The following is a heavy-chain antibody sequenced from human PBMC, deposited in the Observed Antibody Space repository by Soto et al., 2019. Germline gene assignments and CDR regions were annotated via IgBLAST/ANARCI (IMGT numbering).Heavy chain of an antibody. CDR1: GYSFIDYY. Sequence: QVQLVQSGADMKKPGASVKISCKASGYSFIDYYVHWVRQAPGQGPEWMGIVNPGGGNTFYSQKFQGRVTMTRDTSPSTVYMELSSLRFEDTAVYYCTRDVTTGSVHFDLWGQGTLVTVSS. J-gene: IGHJ4*02. D-gene: IGHD1-1*01. V-gene: IGHV1-46*03. CDR3: TRDVTTGSVHFDL. CDR2: VNPGGGNT.